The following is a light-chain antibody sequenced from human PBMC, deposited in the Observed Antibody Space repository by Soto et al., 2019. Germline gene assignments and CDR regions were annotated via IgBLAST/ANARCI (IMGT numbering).Light chain of an antibody. CDR1: QSVSSSF. CDR2: GAS. Sequence: IVLTQSPGTLSLSPGERATLSCRASQSVSSSFLAWYQQKPGQAPRLLIYGASSRATGIPDRFGGSGSGTDFTLTISRLEPEDVAVYYCQQYGSSPLTFGGGTKVEIK. CDR3: QQYGSSPLT. V-gene: IGKV3-20*01. J-gene: IGKJ4*01.